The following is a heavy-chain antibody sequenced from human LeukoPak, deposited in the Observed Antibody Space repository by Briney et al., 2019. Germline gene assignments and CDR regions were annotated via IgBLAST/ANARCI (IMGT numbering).Heavy chain of an antibody. Sequence: SGGSLRLSCAASGFTFSSYEMNWVRQAPGKGLEWVSYISSSGSTIYYADSVKGRFTISRDNSKNTLYLQMNSLRAEDTAVYYCAKDLASIAAAGPTDYWGQGTLVTVSS. V-gene: IGHV3-48*03. J-gene: IGHJ4*02. D-gene: IGHD6-13*01. CDR3: AKDLASIAAAGPTDY. CDR2: ISSSGSTI. CDR1: GFTFSSYE.